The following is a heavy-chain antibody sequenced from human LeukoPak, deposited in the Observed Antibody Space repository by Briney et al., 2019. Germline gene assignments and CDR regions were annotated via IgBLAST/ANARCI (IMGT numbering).Heavy chain of an antibody. Sequence: GGSLRLSCAASGFTFSNYEMHWVRQAPGQGLEWVANINQDGSEEYYVDSVKGRFTISRDNARNSLHLQMNSLRAEDTAVYYCTRSLDYWGQGTLVTVSS. CDR3: TRSLDY. CDR2: INQDGSEE. CDR1: GFTFSNYE. V-gene: IGHV3-7*01. J-gene: IGHJ4*02.